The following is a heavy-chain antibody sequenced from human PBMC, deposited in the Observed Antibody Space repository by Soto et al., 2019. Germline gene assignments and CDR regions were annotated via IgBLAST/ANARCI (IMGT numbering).Heavy chain of an antibody. J-gene: IGHJ5*02. CDR3: ARGYPNSIYEGWFDP. D-gene: IGHD5-12*01. Sequence: QVQLVQSGAEVKKPGASVKVSCKASGYTFTSYDINWVGQAPGQGLEWMGWMNPNSGNTGYAQKFQGRVTMTRNTSISKAYMELSSLGSEDTAVYYCARGYPNSIYEGWFDPWGQGTLVTVSS. V-gene: IGHV1-8*01. CDR2: MNPNSGNT. CDR1: GYTFTSYD.